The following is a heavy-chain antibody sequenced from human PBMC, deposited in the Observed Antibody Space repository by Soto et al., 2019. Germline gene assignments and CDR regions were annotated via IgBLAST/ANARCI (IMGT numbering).Heavy chain of an antibody. CDR1: GDSIISTNW. D-gene: IGHD3-9*01. J-gene: IGHJ3*02. Sequence: SETLSLTCAVSGDSIISTNWWHWVRQSPDKGLEWIGEIHHGGNINYNPTLKSRVTISMDKSKNQFSLKLNSVTAADTAVYYCASPWGSFLTGRADALDIWGQGTMVTVSS. CDR2: IHHGGNI. V-gene: IGHV4-4*02. CDR3: ASPWGSFLTGRADALDI.